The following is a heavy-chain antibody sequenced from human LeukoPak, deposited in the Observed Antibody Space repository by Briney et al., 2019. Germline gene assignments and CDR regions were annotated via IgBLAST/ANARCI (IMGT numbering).Heavy chain of an antibody. V-gene: IGHV4-34*01. CDR3: AGGRVDGSGYYYGFDY. D-gene: IGHD3-22*01. CDR1: GGSFSGYY. Sequence: SETLSLTCAVYGGSFSGYYWSWIRQPPGKGLEWIGEINHSGSTNYNPSLKSRVTISVDTSKNQFSLKLSSVTAADTAVYYCAGGRVDGSGYYYGFDYWGQGTLVTVSS. CDR2: INHSGST. J-gene: IGHJ4*02.